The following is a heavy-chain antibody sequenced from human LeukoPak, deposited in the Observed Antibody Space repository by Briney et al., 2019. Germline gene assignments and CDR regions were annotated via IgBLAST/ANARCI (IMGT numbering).Heavy chain of an antibody. D-gene: IGHD3-22*01. CDR2: ISVYHGNT. CDR1: GYTFTSYG. CDR3: ARVSGVYYYDSSGYDY. J-gene: IGHJ4*02. V-gene: IGHV1-18*01. Sequence: ASVKVSCKASGYTFTSYGISWVRQAPGQGLEWMGWISVYHGNTNYAQKLHGRVTMTTDTSTSTAYMELRSLRSDDTAVYYCARVSGVYYYDSSGYDYWGQGTLVTVSS.